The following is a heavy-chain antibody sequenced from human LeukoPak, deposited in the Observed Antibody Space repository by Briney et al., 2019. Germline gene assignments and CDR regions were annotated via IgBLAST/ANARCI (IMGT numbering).Heavy chain of an antibody. CDR3: ARGADYGGNQRDGY. D-gene: IGHD4-23*01. CDR2: INPNSGGT. CDR1: GYTFSGYY. V-gene: IGHV1-2*06. J-gene: IGHJ4*02. Sequence: ASVNVSCKASGYTFSGYYIHWVRQAPGQGLEWMGRINPNSGGTICAQKFQGSLTMTRDTSISTAYMELSSLTSDDTAVYYCARGADYGGNQRDGYWGQGTLVTVSS.